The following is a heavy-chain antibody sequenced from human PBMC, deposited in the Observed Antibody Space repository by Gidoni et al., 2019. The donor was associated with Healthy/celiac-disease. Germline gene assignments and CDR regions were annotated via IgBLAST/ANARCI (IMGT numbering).Heavy chain of an antibody. CDR1: GGTFSSCT. CDR3: ARGGSGFPYYFDY. V-gene: IGHV1-69*02. D-gene: IGHD6-19*01. Sequence: QVQLVQSGAAVKKPGSSVKVSCKASGGTFSSCTISWVRQAPGQGLEWMGRIIPILGIANYAQKFQGRVTITADKSTSTAYMELSSLRSEDTAVYYCARGGSGFPYYFDYWGQGTLVTVSS. CDR2: IIPILGIA. J-gene: IGHJ4*02.